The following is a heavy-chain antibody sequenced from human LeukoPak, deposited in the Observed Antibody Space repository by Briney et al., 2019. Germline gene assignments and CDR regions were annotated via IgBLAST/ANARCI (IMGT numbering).Heavy chain of an antibody. CDR3: AKDRLRDYYDSSGYYYDDAFDI. CDR1: GFTFSSYA. Sequence: PGGSLRLSCAASGFTFSSYAMSWVRQAPGKGLEWVSAISGSGGSTYYADSVKGRFTISRDNSKNTLYLQMNGLRAEDTAVYYCAKDRLRDYYDSSGYYYDDAFDIWGQGTMVTVSS. J-gene: IGHJ3*02. V-gene: IGHV3-23*01. CDR2: ISGSGGST. D-gene: IGHD3-22*01.